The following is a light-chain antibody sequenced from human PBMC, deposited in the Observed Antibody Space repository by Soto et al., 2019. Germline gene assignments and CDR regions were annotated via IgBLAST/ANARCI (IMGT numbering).Light chain of an antibody. Sequence: DIQMTQSPSTLAASVGDRVTITCRASQNINRWLAWYQQKPGKAPKVLIYDASSSESGVPSRFSGSGSGTEFTLTITSLQPDDFATYYCQQYDGYFGPGTKVDFK. CDR1: QNINRW. CDR2: DAS. V-gene: IGKV1-5*01. J-gene: IGKJ3*01. CDR3: QQYDGY.